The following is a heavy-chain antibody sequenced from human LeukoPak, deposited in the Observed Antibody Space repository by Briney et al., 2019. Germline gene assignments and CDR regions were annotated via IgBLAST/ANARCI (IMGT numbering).Heavy chain of an antibody. J-gene: IGHJ5*02. CDR1: GYTFTGYY. CDR3: ARDSVWYSSGWYVSRWFDP. V-gene: IGHV1-2*02. Sequence: ASVKVSCKASGYTFTGYYMHWVRQAPGQGLEWMGWINPNSGGTNYVQKFQGRVTMTRDTSISTAYMELSRLRSDDTAVYYCARDSVWYSSGWYVSRWFDPWGQGTLVTVSS. D-gene: IGHD6-19*01. CDR2: INPNSGGT.